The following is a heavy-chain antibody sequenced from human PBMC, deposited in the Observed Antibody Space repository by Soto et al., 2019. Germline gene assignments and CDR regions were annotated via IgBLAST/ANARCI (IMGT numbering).Heavy chain of an antibody. CDR1: GGTFSSYA. D-gene: IGHD3-10*01. CDR2: IIPILGIA. CDR3: ARDRDGSGSYYNWFDP. Sequence: ASVKVSCKASGGTFSSYAISWVRQAPGQGLEWMGGIIPILGIANYAQKFQGRVTITADKSTSTAYMELSSLRSEDTAVYYCARDRDGSGSYYNWFDPWGQGTLVTVSS. V-gene: IGHV1-69*10. J-gene: IGHJ5*02.